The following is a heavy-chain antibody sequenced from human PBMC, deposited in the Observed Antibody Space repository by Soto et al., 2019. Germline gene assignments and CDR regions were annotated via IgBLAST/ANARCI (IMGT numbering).Heavy chain of an antibody. CDR2: ISYDGSNK. CDR1: GFTFSSYG. V-gene: IGHV3-30*18. CDR3: AKQEEFYDSSDRGDYYYGMDV. Sequence: GGSLRLSCAASGFTFSSYGMHWVRQAPGKGLEWVAVISYDGSNKYYADSVKGRFTISRDNSKNTLYLQMNSLRAEDTAVYYCAKQEEFYDSSDRGDYYYGMDVWGQGTTVTVSS. J-gene: IGHJ6*02. D-gene: IGHD3-22*01.